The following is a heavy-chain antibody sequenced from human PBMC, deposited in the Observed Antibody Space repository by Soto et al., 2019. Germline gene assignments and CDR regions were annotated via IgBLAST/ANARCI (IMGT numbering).Heavy chain of an antibody. D-gene: IGHD3-22*01. J-gene: IGHJ4*02. CDR3: AIRDYYDNSAYVN. CDR2: MNPKSGKT. Sequence: QVQLVQSGAEVKKPGASVKVSCKASGYTFTTYDINWVRQATGQGLEWMGWMNPKSGKTGYIEKFQGRFTMTRDTSISTAYMELSSLRSEDTAVYYCAIRDYYDNSAYVNWGQGSLVTVSP. CDR1: GYTFTTYD. V-gene: IGHV1-8*01.